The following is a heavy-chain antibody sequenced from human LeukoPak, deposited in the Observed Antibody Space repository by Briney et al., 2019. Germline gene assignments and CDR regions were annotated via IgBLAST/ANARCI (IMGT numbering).Heavy chain of an antibody. CDR1: GGSISSHY. J-gene: IGHJ6*03. V-gene: IGHV4-59*11. CDR3: ARGYMDV. D-gene: IGHD3-10*01. CDR2: IYYSGST. Sequence: SETLSLTCTVSGGSISSHYWSWIRQPPGKGLKWIGYIYYSGSTNYNPSLKNRVTISVDTSKNQFSLKLSSVTAADTAVYYCARGYMDVWGKGTTVTVSS.